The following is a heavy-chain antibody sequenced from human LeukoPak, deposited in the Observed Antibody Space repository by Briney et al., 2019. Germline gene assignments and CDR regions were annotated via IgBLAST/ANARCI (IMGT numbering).Heavy chain of an antibody. CDR3: ARDPGCSSTSCYGASYYFDY. J-gene: IGHJ4*02. CDR2: INPSGGST. Sequence: ASVKVSCKASGYTFTSYYMHWVRQAPGQGLEWMGIINPSGGSTSYAQKFQGRVTMTRDTSTSTVYMELSSLRSEDTAVYYCARDPGCSSTSCYGASYYFDYWGQGTLVTVSS. D-gene: IGHD2-2*01. V-gene: IGHV1-46*01. CDR1: GYTFTSYY.